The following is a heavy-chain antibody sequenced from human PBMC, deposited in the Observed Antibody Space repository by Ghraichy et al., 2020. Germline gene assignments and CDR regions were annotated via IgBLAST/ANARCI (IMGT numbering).Heavy chain of an antibody. V-gene: IGHV1-69*13. D-gene: IGHD2-2*01. CDR1: GGTFSSYA. CDR2: IIPIFGTA. CDR3: ARRCSSTSCLPYYYYGMDV. Sequence: SVKVSCKASGGTFSSYAISWVRQAPGQGLEWMGGIIPIFGTANYAQKFQGRVTITADESTSTAYMELSSLRSEDTAVYYCARRCSSTSCLPYYYYGMDVWGQGTTVTVSS. J-gene: IGHJ6*02.